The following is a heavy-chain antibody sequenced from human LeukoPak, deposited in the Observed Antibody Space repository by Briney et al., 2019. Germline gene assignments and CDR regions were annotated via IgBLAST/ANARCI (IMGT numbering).Heavy chain of an antibody. J-gene: IGHJ4*02. CDR2: ISGSGGST. CDR1: GFTFSSYG. D-gene: IGHD3-10*01. Sequence: PGGSLRLSCAASGFTFSSYGMSWVRQAPGKGLEWVSAISGSGGSTYYADSVKGRFTISRDNSKNTLYLQMNSLRAEDTAVYYCANDLMDYYGSGSYSPPGYWGQGTLVTVSS. CDR3: ANDLMDYYGSGSYSPPGY. V-gene: IGHV3-23*01.